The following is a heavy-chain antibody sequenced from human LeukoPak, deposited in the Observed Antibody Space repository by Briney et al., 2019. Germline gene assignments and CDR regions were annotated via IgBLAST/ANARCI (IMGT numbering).Heavy chain of an antibody. Sequence: GGSLRLSCAASGFTFSNYWMSWVRQAPGKGLEWVANINQDGSEKYYVDSVRGRFTISRDNAENSLYLQMYSLRAEDTAVYYCARAMGSWGQGTLVTVSS. D-gene: IGHD5-24*01. CDR1: GFTFSNYW. CDR2: INQDGSEK. V-gene: IGHV3-7*03. CDR3: ARAMGS. J-gene: IGHJ5*02.